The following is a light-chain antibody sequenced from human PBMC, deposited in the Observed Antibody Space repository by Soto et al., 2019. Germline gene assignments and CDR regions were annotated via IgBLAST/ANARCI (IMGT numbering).Light chain of an antibody. CDR2: GAS. CDR1: QSVSSSY. CDR3: QQYGSSRVT. Sequence: EFVLTQSPGTLSLSPGERATLSCRASQSVSSSYLAWYQQKPGQAPRLLIYGASSRATGIPDRFSGSGSGTDFTLTISRLEPEDFAVYYCQQYGSSRVTFGGGT. J-gene: IGKJ4*01. V-gene: IGKV3-20*01.